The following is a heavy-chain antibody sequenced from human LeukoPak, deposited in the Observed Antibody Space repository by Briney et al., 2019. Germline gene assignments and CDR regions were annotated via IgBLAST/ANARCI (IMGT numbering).Heavy chain of an antibody. CDR2: FDPEDGER. V-gene: IGHV1-24*01. Sequence: GASVKVACKVSGYTLTELSMHWVRQAPGKGLEWKGGFDPEDGERIYAQKFQGRVTMTEDTSTDTAYMELSSLRPEDTAVYYCATGAVVATFDYWGQGTLVTVSS. D-gene: IGHD1-26*01. J-gene: IGHJ4*02. CDR1: GYTLTELS. CDR3: ATGAVVATFDY.